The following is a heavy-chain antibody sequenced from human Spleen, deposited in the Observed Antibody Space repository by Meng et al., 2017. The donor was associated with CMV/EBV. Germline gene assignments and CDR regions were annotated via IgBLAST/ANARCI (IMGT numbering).Heavy chain of an antibody. D-gene: IGHD1-26*01. CDR2: IYYSGST. V-gene: IGHV4-59*01. CDR3: ARGGSGSGSYVTLSEYYGMDV. J-gene: IGHJ6*02. Sequence: SETLSLTCTVSGGSISSYYWSWIRQPPGKGLEWIGYIYYSGSTNYNPSLKSRVTISVDTSKNQFSLKLSSVTAADTAVYYCARGGSGSGSYVTLSEYYGMDVWGQGTTVTVSS. CDR1: GGSISSYY.